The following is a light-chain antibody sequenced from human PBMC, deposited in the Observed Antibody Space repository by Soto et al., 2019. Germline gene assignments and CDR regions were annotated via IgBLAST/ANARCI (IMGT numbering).Light chain of an antibody. CDR3: GSYAGSSSWRYV. CDR2: EVS. J-gene: IGLJ1*01. CDR1: NSDVGSYNL. V-gene: IGLV2-23*02. Sequence: QSVLTQPASVSGSPGQSITISCTGTNSDVGSYNLVSWYQQHPGKAPKVIIYEVSERPSGVSDRFSGSKSGNTASLMISGLQAEDEAVYYSGSYAGSSSWRYVFGSGSGVPVL.